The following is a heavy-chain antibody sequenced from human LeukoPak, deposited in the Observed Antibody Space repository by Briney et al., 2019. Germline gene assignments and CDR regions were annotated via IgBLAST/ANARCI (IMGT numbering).Heavy chain of an antibody. CDR3: ARDSGEGGTFDY. V-gene: IGHV3-48*04. CDR1: GFTFSSYS. CDR2: INIVNNAI. J-gene: IGHJ4*02. Sequence: GGSLRLSCAAPGFTFSSYSMNWVRQAPGKGLEWVSHINIVNNAIYYSDSVKGRFTISRGNAKNSLYLQMNSLRAEDTAVYYCARDSGEGGTFDYWGQGTLVSVSS. D-gene: IGHD1-26*01.